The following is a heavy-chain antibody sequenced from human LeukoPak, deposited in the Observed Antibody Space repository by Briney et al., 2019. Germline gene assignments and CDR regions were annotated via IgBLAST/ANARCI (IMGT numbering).Heavy chain of an antibody. D-gene: IGHD5-12*01. V-gene: IGHV4-61*02. CDR3: AGPGGRWLRPYYYYYYMDV. Sequence: PSETLSLTCTVSGGSISSGSYYWSWIRQPAGKGLEWIGRIYTSGSTHYNPSLKSRVTISVDTSENQFSLKLSSVTAADTAVYYCAGPGGRWLRPYYYYYYMDVWGKGTTVTISS. CDR2: IYTSGST. CDR1: GGSISSGSYY. J-gene: IGHJ6*03.